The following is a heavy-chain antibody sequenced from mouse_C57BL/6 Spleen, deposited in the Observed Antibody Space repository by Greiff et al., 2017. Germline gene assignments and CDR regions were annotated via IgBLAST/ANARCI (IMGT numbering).Heavy chain of an antibody. CDR2: IWRGGST. V-gene: IGHV2-5*01. CDR1: GFSLTSYG. J-gene: IGHJ4*01. Sequence: VQLQQSGPGLVQPSQSLSITCTVSGFSLTSYGVHWVRQSPGKGLEWLGVIWRGGSTDYNAAFMSRLSITKDNSKSQVFFKMNSLQADDTAIYXCAKGDSPYYYAMDYWGQGTSVTVSS. CDR3: AKGDSPYYYAMDY. D-gene: IGHD3-3*01.